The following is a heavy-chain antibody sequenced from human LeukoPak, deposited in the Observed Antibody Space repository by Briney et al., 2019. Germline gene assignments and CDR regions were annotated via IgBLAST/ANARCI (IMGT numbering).Heavy chain of an antibody. CDR2: IRYDGSNK. V-gene: IGHV3-30*02. CDR3: APARVYYYGSGSFDY. J-gene: IGHJ4*02. D-gene: IGHD3-10*01. Sequence: GGSLRLSCAASGFTFSDYYMSWVRQAPGKGLEWVAFIRYDGSNKYYADSEKGRFTISRDNSKNTLYLQMNSLRAEDTAVYYCAPARVYYYGSGSFDYWGQGTLVTVSS. CDR1: GFTFSDYY.